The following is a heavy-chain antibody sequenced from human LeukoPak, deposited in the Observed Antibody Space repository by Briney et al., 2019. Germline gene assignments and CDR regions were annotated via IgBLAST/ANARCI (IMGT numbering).Heavy chain of an antibody. Sequence: PSETLSLTCTVSGGSISSSSYYWGWIRQPPGKGLGWIGTIFYSGSTYYNPSLKSRVTISVDTSKNQFSLKLSSVTAADTAVYYCARGIGYYDSSGYFDYWGQGTLVTVSS. V-gene: IGHV4-39*01. CDR3: ARGIGYYDSSGYFDY. J-gene: IGHJ4*02. D-gene: IGHD3-22*01. CDR1: GGSISSSSYY. CDR2: IFYSGST.